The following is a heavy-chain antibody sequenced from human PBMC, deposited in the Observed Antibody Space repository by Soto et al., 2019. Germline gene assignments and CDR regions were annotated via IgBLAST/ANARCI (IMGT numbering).Heavy chain of an antibody. J-gene: IGHJ4*02. CDR3: ARIDYGSGSDYNFDY. CDR1: SGSISSSYW. D-gene: IGHD3-10*01. CDR2: IHHSGDT. V-gene: IGHV4-4*02. Sequence: QVQLQESGPGLVTPSGTLSVTCAVSSGSISSSYWWSWVRQPPGERLEWIGEIHHSGDTNYNPSLESRVTISVDTSKNQFSLRLRSATPADTAGYYCARIDYGSGSDYNFDYWGQGTLVTVSS.